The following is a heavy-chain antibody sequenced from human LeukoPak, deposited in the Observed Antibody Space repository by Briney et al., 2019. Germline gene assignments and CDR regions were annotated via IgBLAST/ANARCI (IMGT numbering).Heavy chain of an antibody. J-gene: IGHJ6*03. V-gene: IGHV4-59*01. CDR2: IYYSGST. Sequence: SETLSLTCTVSGGSISSYHWSWIRQPPGMGLEWIGYIYYSGSTNYNPSLKSRVTISVDTSKNQFSLKLSSVTAADTAVYYCARVDIVVVPAATDYYYYYYMDVWGKGTTVTVSS. D-gene: IGHD2-2*03. CDR3: ARVDIVVVPAATDYYYYYYMDV. CDR1: GGSISSYH.